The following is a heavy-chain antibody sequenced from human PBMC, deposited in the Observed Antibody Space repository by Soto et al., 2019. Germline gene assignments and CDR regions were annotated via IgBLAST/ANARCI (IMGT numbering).Heavy chain of an antibody. CDR1: GFSFDIYG. Sequence: LRLSCVVSGFSFDIYGMNWVRQAPGKGLEWISFISSTSSSISYADSMKGRFTVSRDNAKNSLYLHMNSLRAEDTAVYFCARAPIDFWGRGTLVTVSS. CDR2: ISSTSSSI. CDR3: ARAPIDF. J-gene: IGHJ4*02. V-gene: IGHV3-21*01.